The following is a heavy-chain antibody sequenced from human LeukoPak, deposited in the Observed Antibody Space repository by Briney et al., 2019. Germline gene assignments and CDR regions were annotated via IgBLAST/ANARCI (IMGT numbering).Heavy chain of an antibody. CDR2: ISAYNGNT. CDR3: ARDEYYYDSSGYLRPGYNWFDP. CDR1: GYTFTSYG. D-gene: IGHD3-22*01. Sequence: ASVKVSCKASGYTFTSYGISWVRQAPGQGLEWMGWISAYNGNTNYAQKLQGRVTMTTDTSTSTAYMELRSLRSDDTAVYYCARDEYYYDSSGYLRPGYNWFDPWGQGTLVTVSS. J-gene: IGHJ5*02. V-gene: IGHV1-18*01.